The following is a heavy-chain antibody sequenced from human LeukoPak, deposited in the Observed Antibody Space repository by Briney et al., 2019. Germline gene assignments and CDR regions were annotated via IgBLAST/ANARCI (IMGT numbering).Heavy chain of an antibody. CDR2: STPGGSA. Sequence: PSETLSLTCAVYGGTFSGYFWTWVRQSPTRGLEWIGESTPGGSAKYNPSFESRVSISVDASKNQYSLRMTSVSAADTAVYFCARGRRPMRISQQCLFDSWGQGTLVTVSP. CDR3: ARGRRPMRISQQCLFDS. CDR1: GGTFSGYF. D-gene: IGHD6-19*01. V-gene: IGHV4-34*01. J-gene: IGHJ4*02.